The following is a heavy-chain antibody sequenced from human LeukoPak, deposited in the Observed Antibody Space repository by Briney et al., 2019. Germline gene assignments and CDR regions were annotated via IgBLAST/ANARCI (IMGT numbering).Heavy chain of an antibody. J-gene: IGHJ3*01. D-gene: IGHD3-22*01. Sequence: ETLSLPCTVSGGSISWYYWSWIRQPTGTGLEWLGYISYIGGTNYNPSLKSRVTISLDTSKKHFSLNLPSVTAANTAFYFCSRSYDTSGYFQAFDFRGQGTMVTVSS. V-gene: IGHV4-59*01. CDR1: GGSISWYY. CDR2: ISYIGGT. CDR3: SRSYDTSGYFQAFDF.